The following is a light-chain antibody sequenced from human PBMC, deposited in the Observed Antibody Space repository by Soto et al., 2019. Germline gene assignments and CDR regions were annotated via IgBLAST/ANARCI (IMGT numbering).Light chain of an antibody. Sequence: EVVLTQSPGTLYLSPGVRATLSCRASQSVSNNYLAWYQQKPGQGPRLLLFGSSDMATGIPDRFSGSGSGKDLTLTISRLEREDFAVYYCQQYGSPPPYTFGRGTKLEIK. CDR2: GSS. J-gene: IGKJ2*01. CDR1: QSVSNNY. V-gene: IGKV3-20*01. CDR3: QQYGSPPPYT.